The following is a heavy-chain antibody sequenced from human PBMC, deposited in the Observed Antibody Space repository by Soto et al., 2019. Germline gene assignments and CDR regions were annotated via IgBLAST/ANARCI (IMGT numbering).Heavy chain of an antibody. CDR1: GGTFSRNA. J-gene: IGHJ4*02. V-gene: IGHV1-69*01. CDR2: IIPLFGTA. D-gene: IGHD3-22*01. CDR3: ARQFDNESSGYFYAY. Sequence: QVQLVQSGADVKKPGSSVKVSCKASGGTFSRNAISWVRQAPGQGLEWMGGIIPLFGTANYAQKFQGRLSITADESTSTVYMDLRSLRSVDTAVYYCARQFDNESSGYFYAYWGQGTLVTVSS.